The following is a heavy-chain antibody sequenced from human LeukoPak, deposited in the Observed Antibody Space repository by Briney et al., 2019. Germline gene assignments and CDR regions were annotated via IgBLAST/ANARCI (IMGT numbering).Heavy chain of an antibody. V-gene: IGHV3-7*01. CDR1: GFKFNNYW. CDR3: GRDGGRRTIDY. D-gene: IGHD1-1*01. J-gene: IGHJ4*02. Sequence: PGGSLRLSCIVSGFKFNNYWMGWVRQAPGKGLEWVANIKQDGSEKYSVDSVKGRFTISRDNAKNSLYLQMNSLRAEDTAVYYCGRDGGRRTIDYWGQGTLVTVSS. CDR2: IKQDGSEK.